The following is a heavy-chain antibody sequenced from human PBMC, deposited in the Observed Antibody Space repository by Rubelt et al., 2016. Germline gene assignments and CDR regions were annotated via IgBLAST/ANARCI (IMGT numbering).Heavy chain of an antibody. J-gene: IGHJ2*01. CDR3: VRGTWYFDL. D-gene: IGHD3/OR15-3a*01. Sequence: GSLRLSCAASGFTFSNSAMHWVRQAQGKGLECVAVISDDGTIEYSADTVPGRFTISRDNAKNTLYLQLNSLRAEESAVYFCVRGTWYFDLWGRGTLVTVSS. CDR2: ISDDGTIE. CDR1: GFTFSNSA. V-gene: IGHV3-30*04.